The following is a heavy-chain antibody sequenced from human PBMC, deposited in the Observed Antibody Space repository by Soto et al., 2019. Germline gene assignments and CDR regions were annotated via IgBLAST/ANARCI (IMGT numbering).Heavy chain of an antibody. CDR1: GGSFSGYY. D-gene: IGHD6-13*01. CDR2: INHSGST. Sequence: QVQLQQWGAGLLKPSETLSLTCAVYGGSFSGYYWSWIRQPPGKGLEWIGEINHSGSTNYNPSLKSRVTISVDTSKNQFSLKLSSVTAADTAVYYCARGPKPLGYSSSWQVDYWGQGTLVTVSS. V-gene: IGHV4-34*01. J-gene: IGHJ4*02. CDR3: ARGPKPLGYSSSWQVDY.